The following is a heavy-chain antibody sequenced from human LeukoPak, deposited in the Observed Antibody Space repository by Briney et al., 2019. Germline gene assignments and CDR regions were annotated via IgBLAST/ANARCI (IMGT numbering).Heavy chain of an antibody. CDR1: GGTFSSYA. J-gene: IGHJ6*02. D-gene: IGHD2-2*01. CDR2: IIPIFGTA. Sequence: GASVKVSCKASGGTFSSYAISWVRQAPGQGLEWMGGIIPIFGTANYAQKFQGRVTITADESTSTAYMELRSLRSEDTAVYYCARDLYCSSTSCYASNYYYGMDVWGQGTTVTVSS. CDR3: ARDLYCSSTSCYASNYYYGMDV. V-gene: IGHV1-69*01.